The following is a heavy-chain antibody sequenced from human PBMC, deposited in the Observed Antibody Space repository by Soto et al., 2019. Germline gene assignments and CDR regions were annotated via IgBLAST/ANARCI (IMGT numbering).Heavy chain of an antibody. V-gene: IGHV1-18*01. J-gene: IGHJ4*02. CDR2: FSAKNGNT. Sequence: ASVKVSCKTSGYTFSDYGISWVRQAPGQGPEWMGWFSAKNGNTNFAQKFRGRVTMITDTSTNTVYMELRNLRLDDTAVYYCAREPPETPPDYWGQGTLVTVSS. CDR3: AREPPETPPDY. CDR1: GYTFSDYG.